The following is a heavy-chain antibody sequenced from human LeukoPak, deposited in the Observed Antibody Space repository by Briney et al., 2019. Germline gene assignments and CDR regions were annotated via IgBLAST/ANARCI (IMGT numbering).Heavy chain of an antibody. CDR1: GFTFSDYY. J-gene: IGHJ4*02. CDR2: ISSSGSTI. D-gene: IGHD6-13*01. V-gene: IGHV3-11*04. Sequence: GGSLRLSCAASGFTFSDYYMSWIRQAPGKGLEWVSYISSSGSTIYYADSVKGRFTISRHNAKNSLYLQMNSLRAEDTAVYYCASSGYSSSWYYFDYWGQGTLVTVSS. CDR3: ASSGYSSSWYYFDY.